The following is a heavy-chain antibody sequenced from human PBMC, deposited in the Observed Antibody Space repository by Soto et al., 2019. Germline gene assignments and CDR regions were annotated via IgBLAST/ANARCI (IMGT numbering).Heavy chain of an antibody. V-gene: IGHV3-48*02. CDR3: IGDGGATDWFDP. D-gene: IGHD1-26*01. CDR2: ISSSSSTI. CDR1: GFTFSTYS. J-gene: IGHJ5*02. Sequence: EVQLVESGGGLVQPGGSLRLSCAASGFTFSTYSMNWVRQAPGKGLEWVSYISSSSSTIYCEDSVKGRFTISRDNAKNSLYLQMNSLRDEDTAVYYCIGDGGATDWFDPWGQGTLVTVSS.